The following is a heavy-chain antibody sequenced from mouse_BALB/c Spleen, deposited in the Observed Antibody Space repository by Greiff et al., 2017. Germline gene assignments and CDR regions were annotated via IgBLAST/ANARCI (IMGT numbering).Heavy chain of an antibody. CDR2: ISDGGSYT. CDR1: GFTFSNYY. D-gene: IGHD2-10*02. J-gene: IGHJ4*01. Sequence: EVKVVESGGGLVKPGGSLKLSCAASGFTFSNYYMYWVRQTPEKKLVGVATISDGGSYTYYPDSVKGRFTISRDNAKNNLYLQVSSLKTEDTAMYYCARDRYGNDAMDYWGQGTSVTVSS. V-gene: IGHV5-4*02. CDR3: ARDRYGNDAMDY.